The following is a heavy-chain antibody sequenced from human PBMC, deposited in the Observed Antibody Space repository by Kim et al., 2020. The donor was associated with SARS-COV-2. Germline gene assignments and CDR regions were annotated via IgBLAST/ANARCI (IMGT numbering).Heavy chain of an antibody. J-gene: IGHJ4*02. V-gene: IGHV4-34*01. CDR2: ITHRGST. CDR1: GGSLSYYS. CDR3: ARTVLSGFGYFDH. D-gene: IGHD5-12*01. Sequence: SETLSLTCDVYGGSLSYYSWSWIRQSPGKGLEWIGEITHRGSTNNNPSLKSRVTMSGDTSKNQLSLRLSSVTAADTAVYYCARTVLSGFGYFDHWGQGILVTVSS.